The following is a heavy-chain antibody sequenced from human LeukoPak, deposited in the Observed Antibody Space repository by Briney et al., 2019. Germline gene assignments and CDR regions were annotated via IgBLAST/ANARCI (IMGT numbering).Heavy chain of an antibody. V-gene: IGHV1-46*01. CDR2: INPSGGSA. CDR1: GYTFTSYY. CDR3: ARTGYTSGWYVGSFDY. Sequence: ASVKVSCKASGYTFTSYYMHWVRQAPGQGLEWMGIINPSGGSASYAQKFQGRVTMTRDTSTSTVYMELSSLRSEDTAVYYCARTGYTSGWYVGSFDYWGQGTLVTVSS. J-gene: IGHJ4*02. D-gene: IGHD6-19*01.